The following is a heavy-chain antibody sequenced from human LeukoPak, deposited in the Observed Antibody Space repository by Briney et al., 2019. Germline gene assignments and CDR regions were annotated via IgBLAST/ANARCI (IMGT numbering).Heavy chain of an antibody. J-gene: IGHJ4*02. CDR3: ARTGYSSGWPLGYYFDY. Sequence: SETLSLTCAVSGGSISGGRYYWSWIRQHPGKGLEWIGYIYSSGSTYYNPSLKSRIIISLDTSKNQFSLKLSSVTAADTAVYYCARTGYSSGWPLGYYFDYWGQGTLVTVSS. CDR1: GGSISGGRYY. D-gene: IGHD6-19*01. CDR2: IYSSGST. V-gene: IGHV4-31*11.